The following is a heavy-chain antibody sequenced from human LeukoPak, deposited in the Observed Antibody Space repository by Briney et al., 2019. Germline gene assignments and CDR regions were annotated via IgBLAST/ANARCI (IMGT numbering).Heavy chain of an antibody. CDR1: GGTFSSYA. CDR2: IIPIFGTA. CDR3: ARVRYDYVWGSYRPTRFDP. Sequence: ASVKVSCKASGGTFSSYAISWVRQAPGQGLEWMGGIIPIFGTANYAQKFQGRVTITADESTSTACMELSSLRSEDTAVYYCARVRYDYVWGSYRPTRFDPWGQGTLVTVSS. J-gene: IGHJ5*02. V-gene: IGHV1-69*13. D-gene: IGHD3-16*02.